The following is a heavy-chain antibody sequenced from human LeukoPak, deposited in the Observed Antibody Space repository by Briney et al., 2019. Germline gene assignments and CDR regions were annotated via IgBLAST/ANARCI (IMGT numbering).Heavy chain of an antibody. D-gene: IGHD3-10*01. V-gene: IGHV1-46*01. J-gene: IGHJ6*04. CDR1: GYTFTSYY. Sequence: ASVKVSCKASGYTFTSYYMHWVRQAPGQGLEWMGIINPSGGSTSYAQKFQGRVTMTRDTSTSTVYMELSSLRSEDTAVYYCARDPFITATVRGELYCYNMDVWGKGTTVTVSS. CDR3: ARDPFITATVRGELYCYNMDV. CDR2: INPSGGST.